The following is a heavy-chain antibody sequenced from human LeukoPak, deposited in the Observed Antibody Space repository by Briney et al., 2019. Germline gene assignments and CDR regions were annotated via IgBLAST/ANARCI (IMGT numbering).Heavy chain of an antibody. CDR2: IKEDGSER. Sequence: PGGSLRLSCEGSAFIFSGHWMNWVRQTPGKGLEWVASIKEDGSERQYVDSVKGRFSISRDSTKGSLFLQLNSLRAEDTAVYYCAREVYQGYCSGGSCYYFDYWGQGTLVTVSS. V-gene: IGHV3-7*03. CDR3: AREVYQGYCSGGSCYYFDY. D-gene: IGHD2-15*01. CDR1: AFIFSGHW. J-gene: IGHJ4*02.